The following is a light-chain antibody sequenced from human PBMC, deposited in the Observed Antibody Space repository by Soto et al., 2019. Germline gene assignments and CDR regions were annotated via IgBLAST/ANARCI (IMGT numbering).Light chain of an antibody. CDR3: SSYTTGNNRHSL. CDR1: SSDVGGYNY. CDR2: DVS. V-gene: IGLV2-14*03. J-gene: IGLJ1*01. Sequence: QSVLTQPASVSGSPGQSITISCTGTSSDVGGYNYVSWYQHHPGKAPKLLIYDVSNRPSGVSNRFSGSKSDNTASLTISGLQPEDEADYYCSSYTTGNNRHSLLGIGPKVTV.